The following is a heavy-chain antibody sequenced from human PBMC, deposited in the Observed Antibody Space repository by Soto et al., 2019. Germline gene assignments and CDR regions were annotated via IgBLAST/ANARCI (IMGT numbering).Heavy chain of an antibody. Sequence: DVQLVESGGGLVQPGRSLRLSCAASGFKFSDYWMSWVRQAPGKGLEWVGNIKHDTSEAHYADSVKGRFTITRDNKKNFLFLQMNGLRSDDTASYYCARDGLLFSGPYRPSRFDYWGLGTLVTVSS. D-gene: IGHD3-16*02. J-gene: IGHJ4*02. CDR1: GFKFSDYW. CDR2: IKHDTSEA. CDR3: ARDGLLFSGPYRPSRFDY. V-gene: IGHV3-7*03.